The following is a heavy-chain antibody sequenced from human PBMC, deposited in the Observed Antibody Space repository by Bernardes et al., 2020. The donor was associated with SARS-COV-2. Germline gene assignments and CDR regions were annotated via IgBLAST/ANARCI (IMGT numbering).Heavy chain of an antibody. CDR2: IYHSGST. V-gene: IGHV4-38-2*02. J-gene: IGHJ4*02. D-gene: IGHD6-25*01. CDR1: GYSIPSGYY. CDR3: ARIAAY. Sequence: SETLSLTCTVSGYSIPSGYYWGWIRQPPGKGLEWIGRIYHSGSTSYNPSLKSRVTISVDTSKNQFSLGLSSVTATDTAVYYCARIAAYWGQGTLVTVSS.